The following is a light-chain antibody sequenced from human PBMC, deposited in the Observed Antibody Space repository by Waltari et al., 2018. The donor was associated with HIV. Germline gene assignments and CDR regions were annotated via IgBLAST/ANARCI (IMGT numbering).Light chain of an antibody. CDR3: QSYDRSLSGSFV. CDR1: SSNIRAGYD. CDR2: GDR. V-gene: IGLV1-40*01. J-gene: IGLJ1*01. Sequence: QSVLTQPPSVSGAPGQRVTISCTGNSSNIRAGYDVHWFQHLPGTAPKLLIYGDRNRPSGVPDRFSASRSDTSASLAITGLQAEDEADYYCQSYDRSLSGSFVFGTGTKVTVL.